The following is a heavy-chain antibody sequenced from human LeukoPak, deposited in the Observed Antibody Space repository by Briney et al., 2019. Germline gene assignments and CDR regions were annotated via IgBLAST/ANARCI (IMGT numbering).Heavy chain of an antibody. CDR1: GGSFSGYY. D-gene: IGHD2-15*01. Sequence: PSETLSLTCAVYGGSFSGYYWSWIRQPPGKGLEWIGEINHSGSTNYNPSLKSRVTISVDTSKNQFSLKLSSVTAADTAVYYCARVVVAATLPDYWGQGTLVTVSS. CDR3: ARVVVAATLPDY. V-gene: IGHV4-34*01. CDR2: INHSGST. J-gene: IGHJ4*02.